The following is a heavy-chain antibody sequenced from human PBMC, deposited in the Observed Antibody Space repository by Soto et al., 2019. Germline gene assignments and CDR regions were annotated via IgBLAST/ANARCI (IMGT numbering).Heavy chain of an antibody. J-gene: IGHJ4*02. D-gene: IGHD4-17*01. CDR3: ARSYGGPFDY. V-gene: IGHV1-2*04. Sequence: ASAKVSCKSSGYTFTGYYMHLLRQAPGQGLEWMGWINPNSGGTNYAQKFQGWVTMTRDTSLSTAYMELSRLRSDDTAVYYCARSYGGPFDYWGQGTLVTVSS. CDR2: INPNSGGT. CDR1: GYTFTGYY.